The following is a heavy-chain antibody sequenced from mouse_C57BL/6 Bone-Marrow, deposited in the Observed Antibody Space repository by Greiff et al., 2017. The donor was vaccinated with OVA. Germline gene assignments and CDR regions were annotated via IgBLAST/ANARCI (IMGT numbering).Heavy chain of an antibody. CDR2: ILPGSGST. Sequence: QVQLKQSGAELMKPGASVKLSCKATGYTFTGYWIEWVKQRPGHGLEWIGEILPGSGSTKYNEKVKGKATFTADTSTHTAYMQLSSLTTEYSAIYYCARGITTGLGAMDYWGQGTSVTVSS. D-gene: IGHD1-1*01. V-gene: IGHV1-9*01. J-gene: IGHJ4*01. CDR3: ARGITTGLGAMDY. CDR1: GYTFTGYW.